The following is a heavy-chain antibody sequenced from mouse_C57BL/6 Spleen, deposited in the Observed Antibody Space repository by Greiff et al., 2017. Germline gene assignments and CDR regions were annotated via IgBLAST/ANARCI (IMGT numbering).Heavy chain of an antibody. CDR3: ARLWLLPSYWYFDV. V-gene: IGHV1-50*01. CDR2: IDPSDSYT. Sequence: QVQLQQPGAELVKPGASVKLSCKASGYTFTSYWMQWVKQRPGQGLEWIGEIDPSDSYTNYNQKFKGKATLTVEPYSSTASMQLSSLTSEDSAVYYCARLWLLPSYWYFDVWGTGTTVTVSS. J-gene: IGHJ1*03. CDR1: GYTFTSYW. D-gene: IGHD2-2*01.